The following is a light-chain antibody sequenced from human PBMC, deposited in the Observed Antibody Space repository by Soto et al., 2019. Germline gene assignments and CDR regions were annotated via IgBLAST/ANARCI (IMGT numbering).Light chain of an antibody. CDR3: QQYNNWPWT. J-gene: IGKJ1*01. CDR2: KAS. CDR1: QTISSW. Sequence: DIQMTQSPSTLSGSVGDRVTITCRASQTISSWLAWYQQKPGKAPKLLIYKASTLKSGVPSRFSGSGSGTEFTLTISTLQSEDFAVYYCQQYNNWPWTFGRGTKVDIK. V-gene: IGKV1-5*03.